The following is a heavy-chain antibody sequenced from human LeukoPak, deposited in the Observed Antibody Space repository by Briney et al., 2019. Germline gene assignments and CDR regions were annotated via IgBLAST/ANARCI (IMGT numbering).Heavy chain of an antibody. CDR3: ARELAARPYYYYYYMDV. J-gene: IGHJ6*03. CDR1: GGSISSSNW. V-gene: IGHV4-4*02. CDR2: IYHSGST. D-gene: IGHD6-6*01. Sequence: PSETLSLTCAASGGSISSSNWWSWVRQPPGKGLEWIGEIYHSGSTNYNPSLKSRVTISVDKSKNQFSLKLSSVTAADTAVYYCARELAARPYYYYYYMDVWGKGTTVTVSS.